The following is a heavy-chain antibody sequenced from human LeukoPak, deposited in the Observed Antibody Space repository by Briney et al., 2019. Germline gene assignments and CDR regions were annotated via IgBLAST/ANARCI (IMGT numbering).Heavy chain of an antibody. CDR3: ARDGGSSGSPGA. D-gene: IGHD3-22*01. CDR1: GGSISSYY. J-gene: IGHJ5*02. Sequence: SETLSLTCTVSGGSISSYYWSWLRQPPGKGLEWIGYIYYSGSTNYNPSLKSRVTISVDTSKNQFSLKLSSVTAADTAVYYCARDGGSSGSPGAWGQGTLVTVSS. CDR2: IYYSGST. V-gene: IGHV4-59*01.